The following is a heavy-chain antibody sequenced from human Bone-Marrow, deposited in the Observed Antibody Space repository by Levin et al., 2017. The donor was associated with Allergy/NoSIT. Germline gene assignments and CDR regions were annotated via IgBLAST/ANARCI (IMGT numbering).Heavy chain of an antibody. D-gene: IGHD4-23*01. Sequence: SETLSLTCTVSGGSVSSGSYYWSWIRQPPGKGLEWIAYIYHSGSTKYNPSLKSRVTISLDTSRNQFSLRPTSLTAADTAVYYCARGSYFGGLSFDCWGKGTLVTVAS. V-gene: IGHV4-61*01. CDR2: IYHSGST. J-gene: IGHJ4*02. CDR3: ARGSYFGGLSFDC. CDR1: GGSVSSGSYY.